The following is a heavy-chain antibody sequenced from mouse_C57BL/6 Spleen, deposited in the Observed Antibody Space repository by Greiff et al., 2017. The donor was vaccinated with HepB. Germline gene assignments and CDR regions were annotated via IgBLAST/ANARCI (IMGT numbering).Heavy chain of an antibody. CDR2: IHPNSGST. CDR3: ARGRNYGYDDAMDY. Sequence: QVQLQQSGAELVKPGASVKLSCKASGYTFTSYWMHWVKQRPGQGLEWIGMIHPNSGSTNYNEKFKSKATLTVDKSSSTAYMQLSSLTSEDSAVYYCARGRNYGYDDAMDYWGQGTSVTVSS. J-gene: IGHJ4*01. D-gene: IGHD2-2*01. V-gene: IGHV1-64*01. CDR1: GYTFTSYW.